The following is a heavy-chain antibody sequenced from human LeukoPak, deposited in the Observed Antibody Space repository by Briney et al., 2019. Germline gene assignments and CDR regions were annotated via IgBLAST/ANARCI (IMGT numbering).Heavy chain of an antibody. Sequence: GGSLRLSCAASGFIFSSYEMNWVRQAPGKGLEGVSYISSSGSIIYYADSVQGRFTISRDNAKNSLYLQMNSLRAEDTAVYYCASQPRRFSSPVWFDYWGQGTLVTVSS. D-gene: IGHD5-18*01. J-gene: IGHJ4*02. CDR3: ASQPRRFSSPVWFDY. CDR1: GFIFSSYE. V-gene: IGHV3-48*03. CDR2: ISSSGSII.